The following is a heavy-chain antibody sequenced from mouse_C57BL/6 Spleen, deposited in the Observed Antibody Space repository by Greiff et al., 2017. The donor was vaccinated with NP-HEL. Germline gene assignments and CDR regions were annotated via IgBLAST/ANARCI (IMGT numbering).Heavy chain of an antibody. Sequence: EVKLVESGGGLVKPGGSLKLSCAASGFTFSSYAMSWVRQTPEKRLEWVATLSDGGSYTYYPDNVKGRFTISRDNAKNNLYLQMSHLKSEDTAMYYCAKYGRDWYFDVWGTGTTVTVSS. J-gene: IGHJ1*03. CDR2: LSDGGSYT. V-gene: IGHV5-4*03. CDR1: GFTFSSYA. CDR3: AKYGRDWYFDV. D-gene: IGHD1-1*01.